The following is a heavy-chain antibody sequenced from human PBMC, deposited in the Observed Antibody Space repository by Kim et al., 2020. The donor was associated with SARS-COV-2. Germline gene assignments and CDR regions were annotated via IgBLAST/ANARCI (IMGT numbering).Heavy chain of an antibody. V-gene: IGHV4-34*01. CDR1: GGSFSGYY. Sequence: SETLSLTCAVYGGSFSGYYWSWIRQPPGKGLEWIGEINHSGCTNYNPSLKSRVTISVDTSKNQFSLKLSSVTAADTAVYYCARGPVGWLQLQGRYFDYWGQGTLVTVSS. CDR3: ARGPVGWLQLQGRYFDY. CDR2: INHSGCT. D-gene: IGHD5-12*01. J-gene: IGHJ4*02.